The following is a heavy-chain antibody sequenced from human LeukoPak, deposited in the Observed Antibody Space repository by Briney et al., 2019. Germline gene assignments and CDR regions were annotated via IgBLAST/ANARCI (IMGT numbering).Heavy chain of an antibody. Sequence: SETLSLTCTVSAGSISSYYWSWIRQPPGKGLEWIGYIYYSGSTNYNPSLKSRVTISVDTSKNQFSLKLSSVTAHGTAVYYCARLYCSGGSCYFDYWGQGTLVTVSS. J-gene: IGHJ4*02. CDR1: AGSISSYY. CDR3: ARLYCSGGSCYFDY. D-gene: IGHD2-15*01. CDR2: IYYSGST. V-gene: IGHV4-59*08.